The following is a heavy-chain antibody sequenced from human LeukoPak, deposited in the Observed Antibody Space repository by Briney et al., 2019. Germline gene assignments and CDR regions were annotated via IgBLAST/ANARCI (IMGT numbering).Heavy chain of an antibody. CDR1: GFTFDDYA. D-gene: IGHD3-22*01. CDR2: ISWNSGSI. CDR3: AKSNYYDSSGYYYGVFDI. Sequence: PGRSLRLSCAASGFTFDDYAMHWVRQAPGKGLEWVSGISWNSGSIGYADSVKGRFTISRDNAKNSLYLQMNSLRAEDMALYYCAKSNYYDSSGYYYGVFDIWGQGTMVTVSS. V-gene: IGHV3-9*03. J-gene: IGHJ3*02.